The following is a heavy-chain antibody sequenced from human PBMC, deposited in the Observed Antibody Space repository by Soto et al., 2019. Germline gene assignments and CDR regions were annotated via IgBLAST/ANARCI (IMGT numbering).Heavy chain of an antibody. CDR1: GYTFTSYY. J-gene: IGHJ3*02. CDR3: ARDMALEPDIPDAFDI. V-gene: IGHV1-46*01. CDR2: INPSGGST. D-gene: IGHD1-1*01. Sequence: SVKVSCKAPGYTFTSYYMHWVRQSPGQGLEWMGIINPSGGSTSYAQKFQGRVTMTRDTSTSTVYMELSSLRSEDTAVYYCARDMALEPDIPDAFDIWGQGTMVTVSS.